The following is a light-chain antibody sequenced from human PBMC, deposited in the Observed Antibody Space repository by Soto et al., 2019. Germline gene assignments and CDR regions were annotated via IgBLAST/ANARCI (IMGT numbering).Light chain of an antibody. CDR1: SSDVGGYNY. V-gene: IGLV2-14*01. CDR3: SSYTSSISYV. Sequence: QSVLTQPASVSGSPGQSITISCTGTSSDVGGYNYVSWYQQHPGKAPKLMIYDVSNRPSGVSNRFSGSKSGNTASLTISGLQAEDEDDYYCSSYTSSISYVFGTGTKVTV. CDR2: DVS. J-gene: IGLJ1*01.